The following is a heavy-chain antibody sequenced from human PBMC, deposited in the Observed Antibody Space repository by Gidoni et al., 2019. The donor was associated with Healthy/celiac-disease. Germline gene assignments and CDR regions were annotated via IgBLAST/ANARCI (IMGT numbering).Heavy chain of an antibody. V-gene: IGHV3-33*01. CDR2: IWYDGSNK. J-gene: IGHJ4*02. D-gene: IGHD3-22*01. Sequence: QVQLVESGGGVVQPGRSLRLSCAASGFTFSSYGMHWGRQALGKGLEGVAVIWYDGSNKYYADSVKGRFTISRDNSKNTLYLQMNSLRAEDTAVYYCAREYDNSSGYELDYWGQGTLVTVSS. CDR1: GFTFSSYG. CDR3: AREYDNSSGYELDY.